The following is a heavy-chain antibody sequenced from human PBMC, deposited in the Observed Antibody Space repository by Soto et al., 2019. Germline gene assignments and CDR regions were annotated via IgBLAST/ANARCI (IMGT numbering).Heavy chain of an antibody. D-gene: IGHD6-19*01. CDR1: GFTFSSYG. Sequence: QVQLVESGGGVVQPGRSLRLSCAASGFTFSSYGMHWVRQAPGKGLVWVAVIWYDGSNKYYADSVKGRFTISRDNSKNTLYLQMNSLRAEDTAVYYCARISSSGWYVGAFDYWGQGTLVTVSS. J-gene: IGHJ4*02. CDR3: ARISSSGWYVGAFDY. V-gene: IGHV3-33*01. CDR2: IWYDGSNK.